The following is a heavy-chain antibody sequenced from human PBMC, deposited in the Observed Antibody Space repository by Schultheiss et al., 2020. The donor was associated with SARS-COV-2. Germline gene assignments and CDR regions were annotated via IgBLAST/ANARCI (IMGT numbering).Heavy chain of an antibody. CDR1: GGFINSYH. Sequence: SETLSLTCTVSGGFINSYHWSWIRQPAGKGLEWIGGIFTSGSTNNNPSLKSRVTMSVDTSKNQFSLKLSSVTAADTAVYYCAGGIAVDDYWGQGTLVTVSS. CDR3: AGGIAVDDY. V-gene: IGHV4-4*07. J-gene: IGHJ4*02. CDR2: IFTSGST. D-gene: IGHD6-19*01.